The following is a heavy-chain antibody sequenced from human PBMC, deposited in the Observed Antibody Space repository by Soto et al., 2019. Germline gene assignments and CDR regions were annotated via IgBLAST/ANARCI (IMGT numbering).Heavy chain of an antibody. V-gene: IGHV1-3*01. CDR1: GGTFSSYT. CDR3: ARDRGAREYCSGGSCRNWFDP. D-gene: IGHD2-15*01. Sequence: ASVKVSCKASGGTFSSYTISWVRQAPGQRLEWMGWISAGNGNTKYPQKFQGRVTITRDTSASTAYMELSSLRSEDTAVYYCARDRGAREYCSGGSCRNWFDPWGQGTLVTVSS. CDR2: ISAGNGNT. J-gene: IGHJ5*02.